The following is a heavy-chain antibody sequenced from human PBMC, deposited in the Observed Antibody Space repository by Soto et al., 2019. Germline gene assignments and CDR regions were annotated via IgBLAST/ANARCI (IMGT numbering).Heavy chain of an antibody. Sequence: GGSLRLSCSASGFTFSSYWMHWVRQAPGKGLVWVSRINNDGSDTTYADSVKGRFTISRDNAKNTVYLQMNSLRAEDTAVYYCVRDKPHNWFDPWGQGTPVTVSS. CDR1: GFTFSSYW. J-gene: IGHJ5*02. CDR2: INNDGSDT. V-gene: IGHV3-74*01. CDR3: VRDKPHNWFDP.